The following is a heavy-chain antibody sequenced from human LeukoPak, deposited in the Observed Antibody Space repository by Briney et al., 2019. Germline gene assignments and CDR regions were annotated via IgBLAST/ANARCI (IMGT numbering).Heavy chain of an antibody. CDR3: AKERQTGDYFTSDF. CDR1: GFTFSSSA. D-gene: IGHD4-17*01. Sequence: PGGSLRLSCAASGFTFSSSAMSWVRQAPGKGLEWVSAISNNGGYTYYADSVQGRFTISRDNSKSTLCLQMNSLRADDTAVYYCAKERQTGDYFTSDFWGQGTLVTVSS. J-gene: IGHJ4*02. V-gene: IGHV3-23*01. CDR2: ISNNGGYT.